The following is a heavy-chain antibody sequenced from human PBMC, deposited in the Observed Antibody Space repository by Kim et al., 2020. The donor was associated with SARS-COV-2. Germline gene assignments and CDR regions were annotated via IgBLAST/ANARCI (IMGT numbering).Heavy chain of an antibody. CDR1: GYTFTDYD. D-gene: IGHD2-2*02. CDR2: MNPYSGNT. Sequence: ASVKVSCKASGYTFTDYDINWVRQATGQGPEWMGWMNPYSGNTGYAQKFQGRVTMTRDTTMNTAYLDLSGLRSDDRAVYYCARGDRYCSSSSCYNYWGQGTLVTVSS. J-gene: IGHJ4*02. V-gene: IGHV1-8*01. CDR3: ARGDRYCSSSSCYNY.